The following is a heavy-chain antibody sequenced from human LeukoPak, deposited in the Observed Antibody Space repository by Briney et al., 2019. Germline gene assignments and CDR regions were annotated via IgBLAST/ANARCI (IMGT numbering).Heavy chain of an antibody. Sequence: GGSLRLSCAASGFIFRSYEFSWVRQAPGKGLEWISYISSGGATMYYADSVKGRFTISRDNARNSLYLQMNSLRAEDTAVYYCARDPYSGTYGDTYYYYMDVWGKGTTVTISS. CDR2: ISSGGATM. J-gene: IGHJ6*03. CDR3: ARDPYSGTYGDTYYYYMDV. V-gene: IGHV3-48*03. CDR1: GFIFRSYE. D-gene: IGHD1-26*01.